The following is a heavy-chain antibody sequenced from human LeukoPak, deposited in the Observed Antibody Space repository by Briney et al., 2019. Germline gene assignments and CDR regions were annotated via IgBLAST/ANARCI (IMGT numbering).Heavy chain of an antibody. CDR1: GFTFSSYS. CDR2: ISSSSSYI. J-gene: IGHJ6*02. CDR3: ARELELRYYYGMDV. Sequence: GGSLRLSCAASGFTFSSYSMNWVRQAPGKGLEWVSSISSSSSYIYYADSVKGRFTISRDNAKNSLYLQMNSLRAEDTAAYYCARELELRYYYGMDVWGQGTTVTVSS. D-gene: IGHD1-7*01. V-gene: IGHV3-21*01.